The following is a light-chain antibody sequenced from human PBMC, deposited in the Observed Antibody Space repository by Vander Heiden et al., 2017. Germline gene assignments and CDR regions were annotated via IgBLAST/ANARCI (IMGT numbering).Light chain of an antibody. CDR2: GNS. CDR3: QSYDSSLSGYV. J-gene: IGLJ1*01. CDR1: SSNIGAGYD. V-gene: IGLV1-40*01. Sequence: QSVLTQPPSVSGPPGQRVTISCTGSSSNIGAGYDVHWYQQLPVTAPKLLIYGNSNRPSGVPDRFSGSKSGTSASLAITGLQAEDEADYYCQSYDSSLSGYVFGTGTKVTVL.